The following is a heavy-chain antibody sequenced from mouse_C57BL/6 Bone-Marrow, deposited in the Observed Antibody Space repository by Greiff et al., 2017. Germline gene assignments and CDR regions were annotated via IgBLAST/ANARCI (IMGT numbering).Heavy chain of an antibody. J-gene: IGHJ3*01. CDR1: GFPFSSYA. Sequence: VTVVESGAGLVKPGGSLKLSCAASGFPFSSYAMSWVRPTPETRLEWVATISYGGSYTYYPDNVKGRFTISRDHAQHNLYLQMSHLKSEDTAMYYCASPYYYGSSYGFAYWGQGTLLTVAA. CDR3: ASPYYYGSSYGFAY. V-gene: IGHV5-4*03. D-gene: IGHD1-1*01. CDR2: ISYGGSYT.